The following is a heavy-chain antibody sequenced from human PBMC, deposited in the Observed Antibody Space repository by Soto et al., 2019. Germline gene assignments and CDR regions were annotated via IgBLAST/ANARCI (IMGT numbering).Heavy chain of an antibody. Sequence: ASVKVSCKASGYTFTSYDINWVRQATGQGLEWMGWMNPNSGNTGYAQKFQGRVTMTRNTSISTAYMELSSLRSEDTAVYYCARAADCSGGSCYWFDPWGQGTLVTVSS. V-gene: IGHV1-8*01. J-gene: IGHJ5*02. CDR3: ARAADCSGGSCYWFDP. D-gene: IGHD2-15*01. CDR1: GYTFTSYD. CDR2: MNPNSGNT.